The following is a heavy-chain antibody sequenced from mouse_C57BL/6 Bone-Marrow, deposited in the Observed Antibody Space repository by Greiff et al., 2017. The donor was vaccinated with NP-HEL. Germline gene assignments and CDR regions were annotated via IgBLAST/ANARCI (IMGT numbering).Heavy chain of an antibody. D-gene: IGHD2-2*01. Sequence: QVQLKESGAELVRPGTSVKVSCKASGYAFTNYLIEWVKQRPGQGLEWIGVINPGSGGTNYNEKFKGKATLTADKSSSTAYMQLSSLTSEDSAVYFCGRLWLRRYFDDWGTGTTVTVSS. CDR3: GRLWLRRYFDD. J-gene: IGHJ1*03. CDR2: INPGSGGT. CDR1: GYAFTNYL. V-gene: IGHV1-54*01.